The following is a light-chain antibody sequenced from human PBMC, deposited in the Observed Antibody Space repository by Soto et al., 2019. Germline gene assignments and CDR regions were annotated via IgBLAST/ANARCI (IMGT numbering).Light chain of an antibody. V-gene: IGLV2-14*01. CDR3: SSYAATSSLV. Sequence: QSALTQPASVSGSPGQSITMSCTGSSSDIGTYNFVSWYQQHADKAPRLILYEVSNRPSGVSSRFSGSKSGNSASLTISGLQPEDEAHYFCSSYAATSSLVSGGGTKLTVL. CDR1: SSDIGTYNF. J-gene: IGLJ3*02. CDR2: EVS.